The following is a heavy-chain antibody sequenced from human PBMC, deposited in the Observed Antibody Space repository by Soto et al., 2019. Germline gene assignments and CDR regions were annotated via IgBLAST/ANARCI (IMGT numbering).Heavy chain of an antibody. CDR1: GYTFTSYG. D-gene: IGHD6-19*01. CDR3: ARERTVAGNDY. V-gene: IGHV1-8*02. CDR2: MNPNSGNT. J-gene: IGHJ4*02. Sequence: ASVKVSCKASGYTFTSYGISWVRQAPGQGLEWMGWMNPNSGNTGYPQKFQGRVTMTRNTSISTAYMELSSLRSEDTAVYYFARERTVAGNDYWGQGTLVTVSS.